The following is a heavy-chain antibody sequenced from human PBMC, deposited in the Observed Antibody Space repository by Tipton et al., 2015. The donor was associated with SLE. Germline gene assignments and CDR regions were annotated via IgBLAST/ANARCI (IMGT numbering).Heavy chain of an antibody. V-gene: IGHV4-34*01. Sequence: TLSLTCAVYGGSFSGYYWSWIRQPPGKGLEWIGEINHSGSTNYNPSLKSRVTISVGTSKNQFSLQLNSVTPEDTAVYYCARDPRGGERYFDLWGRGTLVTVSS. CDR2: INHSGST. J-gene: IGHJ2*01. CDR1: GGSFSGYY. D-gene: IGHD3-10*01. CDR3: ARDPRGGERYFDL.